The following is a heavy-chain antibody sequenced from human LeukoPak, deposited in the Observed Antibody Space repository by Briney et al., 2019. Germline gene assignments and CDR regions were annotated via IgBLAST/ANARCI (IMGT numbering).Heavy chain of an antibody. V-gene: IGHV4-31*03. D-gene: IGHD6-13*01. CDR3: ARDIAYGSRPYAFDI. CDR2: IYYSGST. CDR1: GGSISSGGYY. Sequence: TSETLSLTCTVSGGSISSGGYYWSWIRQHPGKGLEWIGYIYYSGSTYYNPSLKSRVTISVDTSKNQFSLRLSSVTAADTAVYYCARDIAYGSRPYAFDIWGQGTMVTVSS. J-gene: IGHJ3*02.